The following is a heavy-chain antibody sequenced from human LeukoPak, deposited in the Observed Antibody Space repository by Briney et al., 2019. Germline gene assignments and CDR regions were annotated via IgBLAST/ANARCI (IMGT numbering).Heavy chain of an antibody. D-gene: IGHD4-17*01. CDR2: FYIDGST. Sequence: GESLRLSCAASGFTVRSNYMSWVRQAPGKGLEWVSLFYIDGSTYYADSVKGRFTLSRDNSKDTLYLQMNSLRAEDTAVYYCARDPGGDYDYWGQGTLVTVSS. CDR3: ARDPGGDYDY. J-gene: IGHJ4*02. V-gene: IGHV3-66*01. CDR1: GFTVRSNY.